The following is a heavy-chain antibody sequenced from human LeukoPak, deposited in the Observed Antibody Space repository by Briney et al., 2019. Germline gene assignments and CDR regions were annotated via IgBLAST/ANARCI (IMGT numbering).Heavy chain of an antibody. D-gene: IGHD3-10*01. CDR3: ARDRDGSGSYSP. CDR1: GYSISSGYY. J-gene: IGHJ5*02. V-gene: IGHV4-38-2*02. Sequence: SETLSLTCAVSGYSISSGYYWGWIRQPPGKGLEWIGSIYHSGSTYYNPSLKSRATISVDTSKNQFSLKLSSVTAADTAVYYCARDRDGSGSYSPWGQGTLVTVSS. CDR2: IYHSGST.